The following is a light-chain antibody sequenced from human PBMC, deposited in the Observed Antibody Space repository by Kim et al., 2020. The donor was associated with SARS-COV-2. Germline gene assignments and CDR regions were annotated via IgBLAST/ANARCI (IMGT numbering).Light chain of an antibody. CDR3: NSRDSSGDHVV. CDR2: GKY. CDR1: SLRNYY. V-gene: IGLV3-19*01. Sequence: SSELTQDPAVSVALGQTVRLTCQGDSLRNYYATWYQQRPGQAPVLVLYGKYNRPSGIPDRFSGSASGNTASLTITGAQAEDEADYYGNSRDSSGDHVVFGGGTKLTVL. J-gene: IGLJ3*02.